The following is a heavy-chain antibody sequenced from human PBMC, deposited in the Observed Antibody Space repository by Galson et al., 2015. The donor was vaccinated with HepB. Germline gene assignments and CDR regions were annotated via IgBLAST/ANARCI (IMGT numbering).Heavy chain of an antibody. J-gene: IGHJ5*02. CDR3: ARDQGSGYSYGHNWFDP. CDR2: INPNSGGT. CDR1: GYTFTGYY. Sequence: SVKVSCKASGYTFTGYYMHWVRQAPGQGLEWMGWINPNSGGTNYAQKFQGWVTMTRDTSISTAYMELSRLRSDDTAVYYCARDQGSGYSYGHNWFDPWGQGTLVTVSS. V-gene: IGHV1-2*04. D-gene: IGHD5-18*01.